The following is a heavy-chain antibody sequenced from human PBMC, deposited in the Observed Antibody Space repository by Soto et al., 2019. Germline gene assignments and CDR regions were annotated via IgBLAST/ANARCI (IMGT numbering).Heavy chain of an antibody. CDR3: ARGHGGITVFGAPGHFDY. CDR2: IYYSGST. V-gene: IGHV4-39*01. CDR1: GGPISGNSYY. Sequence: SETLFLTCTVSGGPISGNSYYWGWIRQPPGKGLEWIGSIYYSGSTYYNPSLKSRVTISVDTSKNQFSLKLSSVSAADTAVYYCARGHGGITVFGAPGHFDYWGQGTLVTVSS. D-gene: IGHD3-3*01. J-gene: IGHJ4*02.